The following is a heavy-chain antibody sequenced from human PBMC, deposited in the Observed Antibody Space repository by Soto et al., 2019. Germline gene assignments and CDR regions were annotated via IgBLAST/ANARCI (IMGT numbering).Heavy chain of an antibody. D-gene: IGHD4-17*01. Sequence: GASVKVSCKVSGYTLTELSMHWVRQAPGKGLEWMGGFDPEDGETIYAQKFQGRVTMTEDTSTDTAYMELSSLRSEDTAVYYCATATIIAVTTKVFSLFDYWGQGTLVTVSS. J-gene: IGHJ4*02. CDR3: ATATIIAVTTKVFSLFDY. V-gene: IGHV1-24*01. CDR1: GYTLTELS. CDR2: FDPEDGET.